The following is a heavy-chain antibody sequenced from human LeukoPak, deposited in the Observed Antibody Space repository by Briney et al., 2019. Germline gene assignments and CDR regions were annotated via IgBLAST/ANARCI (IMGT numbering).Heavy chain of an antibody. J-gene: IGHJ5*02. V-gene: IGHV1-18*01. CDR1: GYTFANYG. Sequence: GASVKVSCKASGYTFANYGINWVRQAPGRVLEWMGWISAYTANTHCAQNFQGRVTMTTDTSTSTAYMELRSLTSDDTAVYYCARIGCSSTICYGNSVDPWGQGTLVTVSS. D-gene: IGHD2-2*01. CDR3: ARIGCSSTICYGNSVDP. CDR2: ISAYTANT.